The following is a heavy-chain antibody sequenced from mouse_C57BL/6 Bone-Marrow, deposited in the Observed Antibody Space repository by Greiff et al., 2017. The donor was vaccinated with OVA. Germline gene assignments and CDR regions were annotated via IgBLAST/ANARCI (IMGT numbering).Heavy chain of an antibody. V-gene: IGHV1-9*01. CDR2: ILPGSGST. J-gene: IGHJ3*01. Sequence: VQVVESGAELMKPGASVKLSCTANGYTFTGYWIEWVKQRPGHGLEWIGEILPGSGSTNYNDKFKGTATFTADTSSNAAYMQLSCLTTEDSAIYYCGGLRTGFAYWGQGTLVTVSA. CDR3: GGLRTGFAY. CDR1: GYTFTGYW. D-gene: IGHD2-12*01.